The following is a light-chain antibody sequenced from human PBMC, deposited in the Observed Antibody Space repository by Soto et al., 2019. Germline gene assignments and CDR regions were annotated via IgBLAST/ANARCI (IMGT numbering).Light chain of an antibody. CDR2: DAS. J-gene: IGKJ1*01. V-gene: IGKV1-5*01. CDR1: QSISTW. CDR3: QHYNSYSEA. Sequence: DIQMTQSPSILSASVGDRVTVTCRASQSISTWLAWYQQKPGKAPKLLIYDASSSESGVPSTFSGSGSGTEFTLTISSLQPDDFATYYCQHYNSYSEAFGQGTKVDIK.